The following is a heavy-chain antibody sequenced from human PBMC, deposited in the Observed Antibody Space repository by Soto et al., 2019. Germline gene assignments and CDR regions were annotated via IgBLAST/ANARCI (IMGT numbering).Heavy chain of an antibody. CDR2: IYWDDDK. Sequence: QITLKESGPTLVKPTQTLTLTCTFSGFSLSTSGVGVGWIRQPPGKALEWLALIYWDDDKRYSPSLKSRLTITKDTSKNPRVLTMTIMDPVDTATYYCAPSRCGGDCLQSDSSHYYYGMDVWGQGTTVTVSS. J-gene: IGHJ6*02. D-gene: IGHD2-21*02. V-gene: IGHV2-5*02. CDR3: APSRCGGDCLQSDSSHYYYGMDV. CDR1: GFSLSTSGVG.